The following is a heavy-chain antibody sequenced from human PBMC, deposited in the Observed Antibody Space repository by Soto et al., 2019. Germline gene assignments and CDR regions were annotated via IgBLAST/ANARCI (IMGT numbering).Heavy chain of an antibody. CDR3: ATSDYGGYWYFDL. CDR2: IYHGGST. Sequence: SETLSLTCTVSGDSISSGDSCWSWIRQPPDKGLEWIGHIYHGGSTYNNPSLKSRVTISVDTSKTQVSLKLSSVTAADTAVYYCATSDYGGYWYFDLWGRGSLVTVSS. CDR1: GDSISSGDSC. D-gene: IGHD3-16*01. J-gene: IGHJ2*01. V-gene: IGHV4-30-4*02.